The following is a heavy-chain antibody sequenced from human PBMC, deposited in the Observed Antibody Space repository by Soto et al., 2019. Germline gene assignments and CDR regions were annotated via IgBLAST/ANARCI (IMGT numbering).Heavy chain of an antibody. CDR3: ARNWNYVGMNWLDP. J-gene: IGHJ5*02. Sequence: QLLLQESGPGLVRPSQTLSLTCGVSGGSLTSAGYSWTWIRQTPGQGLEWIGHIYHNGNAYYNPSLKSRVTISVDTSKSHFSLNLTSVIAADTAIYYCARNWNYVGMNWLDPWGQGTLVTVSS. CDR1: GGSLTSAGYS. D-gene: IGHD1-7*01. V-gene: IGHV4-30-2*01. CDR2: IYHNGNA.